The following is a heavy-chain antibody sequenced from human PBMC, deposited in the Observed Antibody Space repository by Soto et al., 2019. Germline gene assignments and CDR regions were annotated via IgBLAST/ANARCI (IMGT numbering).Heavy chain of an antibody. V-gene: IGHV3-33*01. Sequence: QVQLVESGGGVVQPGRSLRLSCAASGFTFSSYGMHWVRQAPGKGLEWVAVIWYDGSNKYYADSVKGRFTISRDNSKNKXYLQMNRLRAEDTAVYYWARDRRSEGTMVRGGIDYWGQGTLVTVSS. D-gene: IGHD3-10*01. CDR3: ARDRRSEGTMVRGGIDY. J-gene: IGHJ4*02. CDR2: IWYDGSNK. CDR1: GFTFSSYG.